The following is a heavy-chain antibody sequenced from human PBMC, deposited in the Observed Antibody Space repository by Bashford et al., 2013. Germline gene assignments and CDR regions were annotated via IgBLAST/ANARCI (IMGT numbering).Heavy chain of an antibody. Sequence: ASVKVSCKASGYTFTSYGISWVRQAPGQGLEWMGWISAYNGNTNYAQKLQGRVTMTTDTSTSTAYMELRSLRSDDTAVYYCARVEGIQLWYYFDYWGQGTLVTVSS. V-gene: IGHV1-18*01. CDR1: GYTFTSYG. CDR2: ISAYNGNT. D-gene: IGHD5-18*01. CDR3: ARVEGIQLWYYFDY. J-gene: IGHJ4*02.